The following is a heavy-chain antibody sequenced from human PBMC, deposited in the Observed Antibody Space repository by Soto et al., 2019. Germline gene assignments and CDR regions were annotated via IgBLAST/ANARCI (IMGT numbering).Heavy chain of an antibody. Sequence: ASVKVSCKASGYTFTSYYMHWVRQAPGQGLEWMGIINPSGGSTSYAQKFQGRVTMTRDTSTSTVYMELSSLRSEDTAVYYCARDFHCCMSDHNPDYWGQGTLVTVSS. V-gene: IGHV1-46*01. CDR1: GYTFTSYY. CDR3: ARDFHCCMSDHNPDY. J-gene: IGHJ4*02. D-gene: IGHD1-1*01. CDR2: INPSGGST.